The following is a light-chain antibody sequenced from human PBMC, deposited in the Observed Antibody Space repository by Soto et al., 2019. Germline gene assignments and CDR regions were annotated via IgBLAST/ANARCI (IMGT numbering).Light chain of an antibody. J-gene: IGLJ2*01. CDR3: QSYDSSLVV. Sequence: QSVLTQPPSVSGAPGQRVTISCTGSSSNIGAGYDVHWYQQLPGTAPKLLIYGNSNRPSGVPDRFSGSKSGTSASLAITGLQAEAEADYYCQSYDSSLVVFGGGTKLTVL. CDR2: GNS. CDR1: SSNIGAGYD. V-gene: IGLV1-40*01.